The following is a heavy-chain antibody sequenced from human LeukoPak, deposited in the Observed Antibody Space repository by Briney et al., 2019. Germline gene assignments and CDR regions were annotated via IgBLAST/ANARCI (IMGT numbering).Heavy chain of an antibody. CDR2: ISAYNGNT. CDR1: GYTFTNFG. V-gene: IGHV1-18*01. D-gene: IGHD6-19*01. CDR3: ATPSYSSGWRYYYYGMDV. J-gene: IGHJ6*02. Sequence: ASVKVSCKASGYTFTNFGISWVRQAPGQGLEWMGWISAYNGNTIYAQKFQGRVTMTEDTSTDTAYMELSSLRSEDTAVYYCATPSYSSGWRYYYYGMDVWGQGTTVTVSS.